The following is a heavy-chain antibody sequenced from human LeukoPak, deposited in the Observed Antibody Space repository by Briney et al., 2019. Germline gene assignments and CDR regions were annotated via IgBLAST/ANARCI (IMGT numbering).Heavy chain of an antibody. V-gene: IGHV4-38-2*02. J-gene: IGHJ4*02. CDR1: GYSISSGYY. CDR3: ARRFDCFDY. Sequence: SETLSLTCTVSGYSISSGYYWGWIRQPPGKGLEWIGSIYHSGSTYYNPSLKGRVTISVDTSKNQFSLKLSSVTAADTAVYYCARRFDCFDYWGEGTLVTVSS. CDR2: IYHSGST. D-gene: IGHD2-21*01.